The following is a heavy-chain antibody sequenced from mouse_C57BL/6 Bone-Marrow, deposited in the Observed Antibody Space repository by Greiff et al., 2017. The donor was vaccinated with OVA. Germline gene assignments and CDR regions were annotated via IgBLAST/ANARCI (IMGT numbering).Heavy chain of an antibody. CDR1: GFSLTSYG. CDR2: IWSGGST. J-gene: IGHJ4*01. Sequence: QVQLKESGPGLVQPSQSLSITCTVSGFSLTSYGVHWVRQSPGKGLEWLGVIWSGGSTDYNAAFISRLSISKDNSKSQVFFKMNSLQADDTAIYYCARKREYYDPLAMDYWGQGTSVTVSS. D-gene: IGHD2-4*01. V-gene: IGHV2-2*01. CDR3: ARKREYYDPLAMDY.